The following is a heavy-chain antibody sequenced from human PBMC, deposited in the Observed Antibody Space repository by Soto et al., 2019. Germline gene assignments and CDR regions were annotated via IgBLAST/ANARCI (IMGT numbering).Heavy chain of an antibody. V-gene: IGHV4-59*08. CDR3: ARHGVRGDAFDI. Sequence: PSETLSLTCTVSGGSISSYYWSWIRQPPGKGLEWIGYIYYSGSTNYNPSLKSRVTISVDTSKNQFSLKLSSVTAADTAVYYCARHGVRGDAFDIWGQGTMVTVSS. J-gene: IGHJ3*02. CDR1: GGSISSYY. CDR2: IYYSGST. D-gene: IGHD2-21*01.